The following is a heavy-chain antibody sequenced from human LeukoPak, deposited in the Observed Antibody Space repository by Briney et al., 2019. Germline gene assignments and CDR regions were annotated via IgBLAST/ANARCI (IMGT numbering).Heavy chain of an antibody. Sequence: GGSLRLSCEVSGFMFSTYAMHWVRQAPGKGPEFVSGINTYGGSTHYAKSVKGRFTISRDNSKNTLYPQMGSLRAEDTAVYYCARGRSAAEYDAFDIWGQGTLVTVPS. CDR1: GFMFSTYA. CDR3: ARGRSAAEYDAFDI. J-gene: IGHJ3*02. V-gene: IGHV3-64*01. D-gene: IGHD2-15*01. CDR2: INTYGGST.